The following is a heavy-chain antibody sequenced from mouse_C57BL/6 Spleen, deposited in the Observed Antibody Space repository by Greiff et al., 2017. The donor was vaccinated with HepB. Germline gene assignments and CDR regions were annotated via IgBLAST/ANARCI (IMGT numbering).Heavy chain of an antibody. CDR1: GYTFTDYY. J-gene: IGHJ4*01. Sequence: EVQLQQSGPVLVKPGASVKMSCKASGYTFTDYYMNWVKQSHGKSLEWIGVLNPYNGGTSYNQKFKGKATLTVDKSSSTAYMELNSLTSEDSAVYYCARKGMGDYGGAMDYWGQGTSVTVSS. D-gene: IGHD2-4*01. CDR3: ARKGMGDYGGAMDY. CDR2: LNPYNGGT. V-gene: IGHV1-19*01.